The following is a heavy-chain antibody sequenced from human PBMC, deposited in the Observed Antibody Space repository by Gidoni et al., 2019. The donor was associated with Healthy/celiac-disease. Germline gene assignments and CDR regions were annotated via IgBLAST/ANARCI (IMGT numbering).Heavy chain of an antibody. CDR2: IIPIFGTA. D-gene: IGHD3-22*01. V-gene: IGHV1-69*01. CDR1: GGTFRSYA. CDR3: ARSDYYYDSSGYYPYDY. Sequence: QVQLVQSGAEVKKPGSSVKVSCKASGGTFRSYAISWVRQAPGQGLEWMGGIIPIFGTANYAQKFQGRVTITADESTSTAYMELSSLRSEDTAVYYCARSDYYYDSSGYYPYDYWGQGTLVTVSS. J-gene: IGHJ4*02.